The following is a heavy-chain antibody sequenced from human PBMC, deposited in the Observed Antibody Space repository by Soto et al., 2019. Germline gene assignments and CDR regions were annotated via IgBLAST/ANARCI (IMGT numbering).Heavy chain of an antibody. CDR2: IYYSGST. J-gene: IGHJ4*02. CDR1: GGSISSYY. V-gene: IGHV4-59*01. CDR3: ARTSAMTGTSSWNLDY. Sequence: SETLSLTCTVSGGSISSYYWSWIRQPPGKGLEWIGYIYYSGSTNYNPSLKSRVTISVDTSKNQFSLKLSSVTAADTAVYYCARTSAMTGTSSWNLDYWGQGTLVTVSS. D-gene: IGHD6-13*01.